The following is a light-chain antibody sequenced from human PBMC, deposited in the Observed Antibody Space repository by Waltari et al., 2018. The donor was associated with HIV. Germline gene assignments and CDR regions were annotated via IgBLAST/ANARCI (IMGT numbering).Light chain of an antibody. Sequence: EIVMTQSPGTLSVSPGERITLSCRASQSVSNKLAWYQHKPGQPPRLLIYGASTRATGIPTRFSGSGSGTEFSLTISSLQSEDFAMYYCQQYNDWPPLTFGGGTKVEIK. J-gene: IGKJ4*01. V-gene: IGKV3-15*01. CDR2: GAS. CDR1: QSVSNK. CDR3: QQYNDWPPLT.